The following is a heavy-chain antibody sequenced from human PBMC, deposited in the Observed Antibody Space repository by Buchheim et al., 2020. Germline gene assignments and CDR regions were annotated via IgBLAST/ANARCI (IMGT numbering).Heavy chain of an antibody. D-gene: IGHD5-12*01. Sequence: QLQLQESGPGLVKPSETLSLTCTVSGGSISSSSYYWGWIRQPPGKGLEWIGRIYYSGSTYYNPSLKSLVTISEDTTNNQYPLKLSSVTAADTAVYYCARVDDWYFDLWGRGTL. CDR1: GGSISSSSYY. V-gene: IGHV4-39*01. CDR3: ARVDDWYFDL. J-gene: IGHJ2*01. CDR2: IYYSGST.